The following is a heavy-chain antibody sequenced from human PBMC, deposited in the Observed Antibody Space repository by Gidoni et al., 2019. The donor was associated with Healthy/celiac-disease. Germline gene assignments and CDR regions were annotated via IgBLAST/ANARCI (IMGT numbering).Heavy chain of an antibody. CDR1: GGSISSSSYY. CDR3: ARHGNIVVVTAFDL. V-gene: IGHV4-39*01. Sequence: QLQLQESGPGLVKPSETLSLTCTVSGGSISSSSYYWGWLRQPPGKGLEWIGSIYYSGSTYYNPSLKSRVTISVDTSKNQFSLKLSSVTAADTAVYYCARHGNIVVVTAFDLWGRGTLVTVSS. J-gene: IGHJ2*01. D-gene: IGHD2-21*02. CDR2: IYYSGST.